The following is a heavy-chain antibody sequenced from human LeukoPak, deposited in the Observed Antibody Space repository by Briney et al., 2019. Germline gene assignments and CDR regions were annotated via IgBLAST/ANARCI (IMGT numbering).Heavy chain of an antibody. D-gene: IGHD3-3*01. CDR1: GFTVSSNY. J-gene: IGHJ5*02. V-gene: IGHV3-53*05. CDR2: IYSGGST. CDR3: AKDLISIFGVVNPTPFDP. Sequence: PGGSLRLSCAVSGFTVSSNYMSWVCQAPGKELEWVAVIYSGGSTYHADSVKGRFTISRDNSKNTLYLQMHSLRAEDTAVYYCAKDLISIFGVVNPTPFDPWGQGTLVTVSS.